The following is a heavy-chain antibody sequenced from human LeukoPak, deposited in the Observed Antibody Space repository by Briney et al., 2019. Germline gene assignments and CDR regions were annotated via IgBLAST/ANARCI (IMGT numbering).Heavy chain of an antibody. CDR1: GFTFSSYG. D-gene: IGHD3-22*01. CDR2: ISGSGGST. J-gene: IGHJ5*02. V-gene: IGHV3-23*01. Sequence: GGTLRLSCAASGFTFSSYGMSWVRQAPGKGLEWVSAISGSGGSTYYADSAKGRFTISRDNAKNTLNLQMNSLRAEDTAVYYCARDLGQYYDTSDNWFDPWGQGTLVTVSS. CDR3: ARDLGQYYDTSDNWFDP.